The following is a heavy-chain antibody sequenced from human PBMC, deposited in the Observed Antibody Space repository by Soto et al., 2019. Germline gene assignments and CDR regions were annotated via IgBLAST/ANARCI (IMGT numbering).Heavy chain of an antibody. CDR3: TGPYPYYFDS. Sequence: QVQLQQWGAGLLKPSETLSLTCTVYGGSFSTYYWSWIRQPPGKGLEWIGVINHSGNTNYNPSLMGRVTMSFDTSKNQFSLKLNSVTAADTAVYYCTGPYPYYFDSWGQGTLVTVSS. CDR1: GGSFSTYY. J-gene: IGHJ4*02. V-gene: IGHV4-34*01. CDR2: INHSGNT.